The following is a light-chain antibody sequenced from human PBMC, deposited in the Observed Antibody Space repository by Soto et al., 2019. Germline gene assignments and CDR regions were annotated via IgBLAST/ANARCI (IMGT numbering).Light chain of an antibody. CDR1: KGISNY. J-gene: IGKJ4*01. CDR2: GAS. V-gene: IGKV1-27*01. Sequence: DIQMTQAPSSLSASIGDRVTITCRASKGISNYLAWYQQKPGKVPKLLIYGASTLQSGVPSRFSGSGSGTEFTLTISSLQPEDVATYYCQKYNTAPLTFGGGTKVEIK. CDR3: QKYNTAPLT.